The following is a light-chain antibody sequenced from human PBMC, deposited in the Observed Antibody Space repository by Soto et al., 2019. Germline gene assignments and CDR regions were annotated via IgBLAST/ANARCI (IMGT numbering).Light chain of an antibody. CDR1: SSDVGSYNF. CDR2: EGT. Sequence: QSVLTQPASVSWSPGQSITISCTVTSSDVGSYNFVSWYQQYPGKVPKLMIYEGTKRPSGVSNRFSGSKSGNTASLTISGLQAEDEADYYCSSYTSSSTFYVFGTGTKVTVL. CDR3: SSYTSSSTFYV. V-gene: IGLV2-14*02. J-gene: IGLJ1*01.